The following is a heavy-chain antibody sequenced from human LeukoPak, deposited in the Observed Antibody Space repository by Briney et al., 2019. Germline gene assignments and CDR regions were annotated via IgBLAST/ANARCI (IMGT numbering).Heavy chain of an antibody. J-gene: IGHJ4*02. CDR3: ARPPPGPMPRPPDY. Sequence: ASVKVSCKASGYTFTGYYMHWVRQAPGQGLEWMGRINPNSGGTNYAQKFQGRVTMTRDTSISTAYMELSRLRSDDTAVYYCARPPPGPMPRPPDYWGQGTLVTVSS. D-gene: IGHD2-2*01. CDR1: GYTFTGYY. V-gene: IGHV1-2*06. CDR2: INPNSGGT.